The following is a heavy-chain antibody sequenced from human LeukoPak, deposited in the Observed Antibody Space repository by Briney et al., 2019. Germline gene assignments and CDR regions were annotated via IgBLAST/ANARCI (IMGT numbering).Heavy chain of an antibody. Sequence: GGSLRLSCAASGFTFSDYYMNWIRQAPGKGLEWVSYISSSNTMYYADSVKGRFTISRDNAKNSLYLQMNSLRAEDTAVYYCARQRGHCSSTSCAYFSYYMDVGGKGTTVTVSS. J-gene: IGHJ6*03. CDR3: ARQRGHCSSTSCAYFSYYMDV. CDR2: ISSSNTM. CDR1: GFTFSDYY. D-gene: IGHD2-2*01. V-gene: IGHV3-69-1*01.